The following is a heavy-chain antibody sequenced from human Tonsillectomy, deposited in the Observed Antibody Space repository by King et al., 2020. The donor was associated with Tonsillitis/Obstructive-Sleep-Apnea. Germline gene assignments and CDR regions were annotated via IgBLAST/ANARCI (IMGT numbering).Heavy chain of an antibody. J-gene: IGHJ6*03. Sequence: VQLVESGGGLVQPGGSLRLSCAASGFTFSSYEMNWVRQAPGKGLEWVSYISSSGSTIYYADSVKGRFTISRDNAKNSLYLQMNSLRAEDTAVYYCARVPMADYDFCSGYIYYYYMDVWGKGTTVTVSS. CDR2: ISSSGSTI. CDR1: GFTFSSYE. V-gene: IGHV3-48*03. CDR3: ARVPMADYDFCSGYIYYYYMDV. D-gene: IGHD3-3*01.